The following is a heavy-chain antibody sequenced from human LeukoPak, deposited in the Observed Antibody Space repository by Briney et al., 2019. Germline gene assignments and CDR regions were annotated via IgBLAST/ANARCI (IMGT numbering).Heavy chain of an antibody. CDR1: GYTFTSYG. D-gene: IGHD3-3*01. Sequence: ASVKVSCKASGYTFTSYGISWVRQAPGQGLEWMGWISAYNGNTNYAQKLQGRVTMTTDTSTSTAYLELRSLRSDDTAVYYCARVLAPKGTIFGVVTRYYYYMDVWGKGTTVTVSS. CDR2: ISAYNGNT. J-gene: IGHJ6*03. V-gene: IGHV1-18*01. CDR3: ARVLAPKGTIFGVVTRYYYYMDV.